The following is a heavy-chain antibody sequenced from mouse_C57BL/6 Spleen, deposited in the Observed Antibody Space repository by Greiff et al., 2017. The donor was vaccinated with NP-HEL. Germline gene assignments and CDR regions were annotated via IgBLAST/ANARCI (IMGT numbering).Heavy chain of an antibody. CDR1: GYTFTSYW. D-gene: IGHD2-1*01. Sequence: VQLQQPGAELVRPGSSVKLSCKASGYTFTSYWMHWVKQRPIQGLEWIGNIDPSDSETHYNQKFKDKATLTVDKSSSTAYMQLSSPTSEDSAVYYCARGGAYGNFYFDYWGQGTTLTVSS. CDR2: IDPSDSET. J-gene: IGHJ2*01. CDR3: ARGGAYGNFYFDY. V-gene: IGHV1-52*01.